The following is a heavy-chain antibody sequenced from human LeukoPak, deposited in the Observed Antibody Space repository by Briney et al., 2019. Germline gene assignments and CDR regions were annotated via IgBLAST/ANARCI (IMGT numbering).Heavy chain of an antibody. Sequence: PSETLSLTCTVSGDSISTYYWSWIRQPPGKGLEWIGYIYYSGSTNYNPSLKSRVTISVDTSKNQFSLKLSSVTAADTAVYYCARLSREQWLGENFDYWGQGTLVTVSS. CDR1: GDSISTYY. CDR3: ARLSREQWLGENFDY. J-gene: IGHJ4*02. CDR2: IYYSGST. D-gene: IGHD6-19*01. V-gene: IGHV4-59*08.